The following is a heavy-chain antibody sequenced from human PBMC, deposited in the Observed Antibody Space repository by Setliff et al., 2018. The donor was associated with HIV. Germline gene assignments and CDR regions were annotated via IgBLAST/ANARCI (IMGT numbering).Heavy chain of an antibody. CDR1: GGSISTGGYY. D-gene: IGHD2-21*01. J-gene: IGHJ4*02. CDR2: IYNSGGT. Sequence: SETLSLTCTVSGGSISTGGYYWSWIRQHPGKGLEWIGYIYNSGGTYYNPSLKSRITMSIDTSKNQFSLKLNSVTAADTAVYFCARASRWGSIPFDYWGRGTLVTVSS. V-gene: IGHV4-31*03. CDR3: ARASRWGSIPFDY.